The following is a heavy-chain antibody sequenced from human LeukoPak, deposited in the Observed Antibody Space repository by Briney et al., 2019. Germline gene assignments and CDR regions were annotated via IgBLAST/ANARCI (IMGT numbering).Heavy chain of an antibody. CDR3: ARVGLGYRWFDP. CDR1: GFTFSSYS. V-gene: IGHV3-21*01. Sequence: GGSLRLSCAASGFTFSSYSMNWVRQAPGKGLEWVSSISSSSSYIYYADSVKGRFTISRDNAKNSLCLQMNSLRAEDTAVYYCARVGLGYRWFDPWGQGTLVTVSS. CDR2: ISSSSSYI. J-gene: IGHJ5*02. D-gene: IGHD3/OR15-3a*01.